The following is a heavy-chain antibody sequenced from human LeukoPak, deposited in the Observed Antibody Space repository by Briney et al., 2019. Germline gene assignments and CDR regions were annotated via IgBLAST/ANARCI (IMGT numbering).Heavy chain of an antibody. D-gene: IGHD4-17*01. CDR1: GGTFGSYA. V-gene: IGHV1-69*01. CDR3: ATKGDYGDYSWYFDY. J-gene: IGHJ4*02. Sequence: SVKVSCKASGGTFGSYAISWVRQAPGQGLEWMGGIIPIFGTANYAQKFQGRVTITADESTSTAYMELSSLRSEDTAVYYCATKGDYGDYSWYFDYWGQGTLVTVSS. CDR2: IIPIFGTA.